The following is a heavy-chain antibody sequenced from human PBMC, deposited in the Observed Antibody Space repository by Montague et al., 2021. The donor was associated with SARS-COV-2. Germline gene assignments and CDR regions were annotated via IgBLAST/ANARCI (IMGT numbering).Heavy chain of an antibody. CDR2: IWYDGSNK. J-gene: IGHJ6*02. CDR1: GFTFSSYG. Sequence: LRLSCAASGFTFSSYGMHWVRQAPGKGLEWVAVIWYDGSNKYYADSVKGRFTISRDNSKNTLYLQMNSLRAEDTAVYYCARSVSYYYGMDVWGQGTTVTVSS. CDR3: ARSVSYYYGMDV. V-gene: IGHV3-33*01.